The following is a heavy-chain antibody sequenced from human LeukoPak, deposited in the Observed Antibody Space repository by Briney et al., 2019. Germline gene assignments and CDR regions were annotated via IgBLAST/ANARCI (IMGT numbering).Heavy chain of an antibody. J-gene: IGHJ4*02. CDR3: ARGGPPGSYQLDY. CDR2: IIPILGIA. CDR1: RGTFSSYA. D-gene: IGHD1-26*01. V-gene: IGHV1-69*04. Sequence: SVKVSCKASRGTFSSYAISWVRQAPGQGLEWMGRIIPILGIANYAQKFQGRVTITADKSTSTAYMELSSLRSEDTAVYYCARGGPPGSYQLDYWGQGTLVTVSS.